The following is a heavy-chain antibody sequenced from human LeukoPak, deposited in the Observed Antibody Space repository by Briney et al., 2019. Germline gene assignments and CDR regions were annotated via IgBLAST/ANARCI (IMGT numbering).Heavy chain of an antibody. J-gene: IGHJ4*02. D-gene: IGHD5-12*01. Sequence: PGGSLRLSCAASGFTFSSYWMHWVRQAPGKGLVWVSRINIDGNISNYADSVKGRFTISRDNAKNAVYLQMNSLRVEDTAVYYCARASALATPPFAYWGQGTLVTVSS. V-gene: IGHV3-74*01. CDR1: GFTFSSYW. CDR3: ARASALATPPFAY. CDR2: INIDGNIS.